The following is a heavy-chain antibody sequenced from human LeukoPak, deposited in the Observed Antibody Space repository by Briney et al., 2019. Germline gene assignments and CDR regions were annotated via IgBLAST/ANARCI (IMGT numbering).Heavy chain of an antibody. Sequence: GGSLRLSCAASGFDCSRYWMTWVRQAPGKGLEWVANIEQDGGEEYYVDSVKGRFTISRDNAKNSLYLQMNSLRVEDTAVYYCARGRYVDWLFDYWGQGTLVTVFS. D-gene: IGHD3-9*01. V-gene: IGHV3-7*03. J-gene: IGHJ4*02. CDR2: IEQDGGEE. CDR1: GFDCSRYW. CDR3: ARGRYVDWLFDY.